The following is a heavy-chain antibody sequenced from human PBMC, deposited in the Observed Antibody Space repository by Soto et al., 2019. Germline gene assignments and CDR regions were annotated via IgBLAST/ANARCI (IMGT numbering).Heavy chain of an antibody. D-gene: IGHD3-3*01. CDR2: MYYSGST. Sequence: QVQLQESGPGLVKPSHTLSLTCAVSGDSIGTDGYYWSWIRQVPGKGLEWIGHMYYSGSTSYNPSLKRRVTLSEVTFQNQFSLRLTSVTAADTAVYFCARAGVLRFLKWFPGGWLDPWGQGTLVSVSS. J-gene: IGHJ5*02. V-gene: IGHV4-31*11. CDR3: ARAGVLRFLKWFPGGWLDP. CDR1: GDSIGTDGYY.